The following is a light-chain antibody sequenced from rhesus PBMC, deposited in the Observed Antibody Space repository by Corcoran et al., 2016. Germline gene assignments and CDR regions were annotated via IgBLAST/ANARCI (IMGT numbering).Light chain of an antibody. J-gene: IGKJ4*01. V-gene: IGKV1-37*01. Sequence: DIQMTQSPSSLSASVGDTVTITCRASQAINSYLAWYRQKPGKAPKPLIYYTSTLESGVPSRFSGSGFGTEFTLTISSLQPEDFAIFYCQRYITVPLTFGGGTKVEIK. CDR1: QAINSY. CDR3: QRYITVPLT. CDR2: YTS.